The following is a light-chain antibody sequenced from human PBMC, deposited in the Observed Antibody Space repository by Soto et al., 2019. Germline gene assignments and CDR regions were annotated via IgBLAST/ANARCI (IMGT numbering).Light chain of an antibody. Sequence: DIQMTQSPSTLSGSVGDRVTITCRASQTISSWLAWYQQKPGKAPKLLIYKASSLESGVPSRFSGSGSGSDFTLTISSLQPEDFAVYYCQQYNNWPWTFGQGTKVDIK. CDR2: KAS. CDR3: QQYNNWPWT. CDR1: QTISSW. J-gene: IGKJ1*01. V-gene: IGKV1-5*03.